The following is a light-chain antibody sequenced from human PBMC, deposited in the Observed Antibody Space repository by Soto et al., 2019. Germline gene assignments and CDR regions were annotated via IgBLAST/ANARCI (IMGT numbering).Light chain of an antibody. CDR3: GTWDTSLNTDV. J-gene: IGLJ1*01. CDR1: SSNIGNNF. CDR2: GNS. V-gene: IGLV1-51*01. Sequence: QSVLTQPPSVSAAPGQKITISCSGSSSNIGNNFVSWYQQLPGTAPKLLIYGNSKRPSGIPDRFSASKFAAASATLDITGLRTGDEADYYCGTWDTSLNTDVFGTGTKLTVL.